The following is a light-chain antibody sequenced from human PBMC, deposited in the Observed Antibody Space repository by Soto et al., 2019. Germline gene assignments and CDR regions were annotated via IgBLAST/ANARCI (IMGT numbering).Light chain of an antibody. V-gene: IGKV3-15*01. J-gene: IGKJ5*01. CDR1: QSVSSN. CDR2: DAS. CDR3: QQYKSWYT. Sequence: EIVVTQSPATLSVSPGDRATLSCRASQSVSSNLAWYQQKPGQAPRLLIYDASTRATGIPARFSGSGSGTEFTLTISSLQSEDFGVYYCQQYKSWYTFGQGTRLEIK.